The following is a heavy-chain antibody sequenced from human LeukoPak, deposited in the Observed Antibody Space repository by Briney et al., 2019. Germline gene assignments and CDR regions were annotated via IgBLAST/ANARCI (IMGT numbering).Heavy chain of an antibody. CDR2: ISAYNGNT. Sequence: ASVNVSYKASGYSFTSYAINWVRQAPGQGLEWMGWISAYNGNTDYAQKFQGRVTMTTDTSTSTAYMELRSLTSDDTAVYYCARDPLRSTWSTYYNALDVWGQGTTVTVSS. J-gene: IGHJ6*02. CDR3: ARDPLRSTWSTYYNALDV. V-gene: IGHV1-18*01. D-gene: IGHD6-13*01. CDR1: GYSFTSYA.